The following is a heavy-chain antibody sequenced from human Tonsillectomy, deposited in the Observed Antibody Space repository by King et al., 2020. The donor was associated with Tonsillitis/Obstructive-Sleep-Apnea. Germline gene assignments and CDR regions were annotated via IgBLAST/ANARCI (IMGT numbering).Heavy chain of an antibody. Sequence: VQLVESGGGLVKPGGSLRLSCAASGFTFSSYSMNWVRQAPGKGLEWVASISSSRSYIYYADSVKGRFTISRDNAKNSLYLQMNSLRAADTAVYYCASPYPLAYCGGDCYSTAFDIWGQGTMVTVSS. D-gene: IGHD2-21*01. CDR2: ISSSRSYI. V-gene: IGHV3-21*01. CDR3: ASPYPLAYCGGDCYSTAFDI. J-gene: IGHJ3*02. CDR1: GFTFSSYS.